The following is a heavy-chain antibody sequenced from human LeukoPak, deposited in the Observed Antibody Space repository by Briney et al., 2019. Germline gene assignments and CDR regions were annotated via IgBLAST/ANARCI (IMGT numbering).Heavy chain of an antibody. CDR3: ARSQLGDGYYSGEYNWFDL. CDR2: IIPIFGTA. D-gene: IGHD3-22*01. CDR1: GGTFSSYA. J-gene: IGHJ5*02. V-gene: IGHV1-69*05. Sequence: SVKVFCKASGGTFSSYAISWVGQAPGEGLEGMGGIIPIFGTANYEQTFQGRVTITTDESTRTAYIELSSLRSEDTAVYYCARSQLGDGYYSGEYNWFDLWGQGTLVTVSS.